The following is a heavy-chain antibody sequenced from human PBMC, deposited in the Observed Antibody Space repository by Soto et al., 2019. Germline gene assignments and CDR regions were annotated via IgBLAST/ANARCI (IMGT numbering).Heavy chain of an antibody. Sequence: ASVKGSCGGSVGTFCSDIISWVRQAPGQGLEWMGRIIPILGIANYAQKFQGRVTITADKSTSTAYMELSSLRSEDTAVYYCARYRSSSEFDYWGQGNLVTVSS. D-gene: IGHD6-6*01. CDR1: VGTFCSDI. CDR3: ARYRSSSEFDY. V-gene: IGHV1-69*02. CDR2: IIPILGIA. J-gene: IGHJ4*02.